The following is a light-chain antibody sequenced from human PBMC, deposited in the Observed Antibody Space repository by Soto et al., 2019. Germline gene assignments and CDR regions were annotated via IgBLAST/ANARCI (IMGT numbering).Light chain of an antibody. J-gene: IGKJ2*01. CDR1: QTISTY. CDR3: QKSSSIPYT. V-gene: IGKV1-39*01. Sequence: DIQMTQSPSSLSASVGDRVTITCRASQTISTYLNWYQQNPGKAPKLLIYAESNLQNGVPSRFSGSGSGTDFNLTISSLQPEDFATYYCQKSSSIPYTFGQGTKLEIK. CDR2: AES.